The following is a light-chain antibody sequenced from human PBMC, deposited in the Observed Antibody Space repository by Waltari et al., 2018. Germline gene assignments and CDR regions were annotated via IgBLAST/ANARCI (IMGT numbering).Light chain of an antibody. Sequence: EIQLNQSPSSLSACVGDRVALTYRASQSISSYLTWYQQKPGKAPKLLIYAASSLQSGVPSRFSGSGSGTDFTITISSLQPEDFATYYCQQSYSTPPRTFGQGTKVEIK. V-gene: IGKV1-39*01. CDR3: QQSYSTPPRT. CDR2: AAS. J-gene: IGKJ1*01. CDR1: QSISSY.